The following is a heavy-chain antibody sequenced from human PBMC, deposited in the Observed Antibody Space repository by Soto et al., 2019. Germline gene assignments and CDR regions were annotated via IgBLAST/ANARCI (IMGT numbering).Heavy chain of an antibody. J-gene: IGHJ6*02. D-gene: IGHD5-18*01. CDR1: GYSFTRYW. CDR3: ARTSMQSRGYSYGHGGMDV. CDR2: IDPSNSYT. V-gene: IGHV5-10-1*01. Sequence: GESLKISCNGSGYSFTRYWISWVRQLPGKGLEWMGRIDPSNSYTNYSPSFQVHVTISADKSISTAYLQWSSLKASDTAMYYCARTSMQSRGYSYGHGGMDVWGQGTTVTVSS.